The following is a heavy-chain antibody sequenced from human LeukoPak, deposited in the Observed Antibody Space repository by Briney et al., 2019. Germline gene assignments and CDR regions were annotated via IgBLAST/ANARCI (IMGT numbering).Heavy chain of an antibody. CDR2: ISYDGSNK. CDR3: ARDYLDSGEMATITL. V-gene: IGHV3-30-3*01. D-gene: IGHD5-24*01. CDR1: GFTFSSYA. Sequence: GRSLRLSCAASGFTFSSYAMHWVRQAPGKGLEWVAVISYDGSNKYYADSVKGRFTISRDNSKNTLYLQMNSLRAEDTAVYYCARDYLDSGEMATITLWGQGTLVTVSS. J-gene: IGHJ4*02.